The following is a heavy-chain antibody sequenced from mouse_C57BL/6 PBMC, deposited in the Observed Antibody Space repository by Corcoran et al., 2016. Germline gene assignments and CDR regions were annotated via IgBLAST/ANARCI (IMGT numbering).Heavy chain of an antibody. CDR1: GYTFTSYG. V-gene: IGHV1-81*01. Sequence: QVHLQQSGAELARPGASVKLSCKASGYTFTSYGISWVKQRTGQGLEWIGEIYPRSGNTYYNEKFKGKATLTADKSSSTAYMELRSLTSEDSAVYFCARREGYYYAMDYWGQGTSVTVSS. CDR2: IYPRSGNT. CDR3: ARREGYYYAMDY. J-gene: IGHJ4*01.